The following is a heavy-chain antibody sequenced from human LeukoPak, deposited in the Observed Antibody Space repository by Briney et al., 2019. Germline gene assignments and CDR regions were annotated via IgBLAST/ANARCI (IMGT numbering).Heavy chain of an antibody. J-gene: IGHJ6*03. D-gene: IGHD2-15*01. CDR2: IYHSGST. CDR3: ASFYCSGGSCYQYYSYYYMDV. CDR1: GGSISSSNW. Sequence: SETLSLTCAVSGGSISSSNWWSWIRQPPGKGLEWIGEIYHSGSTYSNPSLQSRVTISVDTSKNQFSLKLNSVTAADTAVYYCASFYCSGGSCYQYYSYYYMDVWGKGTTVTISS. V-gene: IGHV4-4*02.